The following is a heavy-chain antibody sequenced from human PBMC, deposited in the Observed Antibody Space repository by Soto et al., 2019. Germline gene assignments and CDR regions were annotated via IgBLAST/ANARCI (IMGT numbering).Heavy chain of an antibody. D-gene: IGHD6-13*01. J-gene: IGHJ4*02. CDR1: GFNFSSYG. CDR2: IWYDGSNK. Sequence: PGGSLRLSCAASGFNFSSYGMHWVRQAPGKGLEWVAVIWYDGSNKYYADSVKGRFTISRDNSKNTLYLQMNSLRAEDTAVYYCARDRSSSWYFDYWGQGTLVTVSS. V-gene: IGHV3-33*01. CDR3: ARDRSSSWYFDY.